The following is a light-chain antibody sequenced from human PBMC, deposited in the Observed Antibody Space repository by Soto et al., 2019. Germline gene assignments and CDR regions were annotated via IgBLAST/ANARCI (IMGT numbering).Light chain of an antibody. J-gene: IGLJ2*01. CDR2: TNN. CDR1: NSNVRYNT. V-gene: IGLV1-44*01. CDR3: AAWDDSLRSPV. Sequence: QSVLTQPPSASGTPGQRVTISCFGSNSNVRYNTVNWYQHFPGTAPNRLIHTNNRRPSGVSDRFSVSKSGTSASLAISGVQSEDEAVYYCAAWDDSLRSPVFGGGTKVTVL.